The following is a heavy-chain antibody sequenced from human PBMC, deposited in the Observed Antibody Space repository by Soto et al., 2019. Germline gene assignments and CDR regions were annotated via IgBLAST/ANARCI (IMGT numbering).Heavy chain of an antibody. CDR2: ISAAGDS. V-gene: IGHV3-13*01. CDR1: GFTFRNHD. CDR3: ARTDRDFYGLDV. Sequence: EVQLVESGGGLVQPGGSLRLSCEASGFTFRNHDMHWVRQGTGKGLEWVSGISAAGDSDYADSVEGRFTISRENAQNSFFLQMNSLRVGDTAVYYCARTDRDFYGLDVWGQGTTVIVSS. J-gene: IGHJ6*02.